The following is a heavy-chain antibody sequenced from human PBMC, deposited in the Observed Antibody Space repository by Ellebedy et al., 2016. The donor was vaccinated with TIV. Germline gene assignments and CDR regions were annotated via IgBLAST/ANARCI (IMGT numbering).Heavy chain of an antibody. Sequence: GESLKISCAASGFTFSSYAMSWVRQAPGKGLEWVSAISGSGGSTYYADSVKGRFTISRDNSKNTLYLQMNSRRAEDTAVYYWAKDRRAGVVAAGDWFDPWGQGTLVTVSS. CDR2: ISGSGGST. D-gene: IGHD2-15*01. J-gene: IGHJ5*02. CDR3: AKDRRAGVVAAGDWFDP. V-gene: IGHV3-23*01. CDR1: GFTFSSYA.